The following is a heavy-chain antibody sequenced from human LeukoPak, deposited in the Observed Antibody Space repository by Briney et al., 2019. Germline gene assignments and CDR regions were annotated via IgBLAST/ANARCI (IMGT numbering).Heavy chain of an antibody. Sequence: QPGGSLRLSCAASGFTVGRIYMSWVRQAPGKGLEWVSVIYSNDNTYYADSVKGRFTISRDNSKNTLSLQMNSLRAEDTAVYFRARDIPIDLWGRGTLVTVSS. V-gene: IGHV3-53*01. CDR1: GFTVGRIY. CDR3: ARDIPIDL. CDR2: IYSNDNT. J-gene: IGHJ5*02.